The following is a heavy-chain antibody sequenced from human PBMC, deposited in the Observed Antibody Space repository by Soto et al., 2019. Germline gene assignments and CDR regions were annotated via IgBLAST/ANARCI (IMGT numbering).Heavy chain of an antibody. CDR1: GVSLSTSGVG. D-gene: IGHD4-4*01. J-gene: IGHJ4*02. V-gene: IGHV2-5*02. CDR3: AHRPGHTGTDY. Sequence: QITLKESGPTLVKPTQTLTLTCTFSGVSLSTSGVGVGWIRQPPGKALEWLALMYWDDDKRYSPSLKSRRTITKDTSKNQVVLTMTNMDPVDTAPYYCAHRPGHTGTDYWGQGTLVTVSS. CDR2: MYWDDDK.